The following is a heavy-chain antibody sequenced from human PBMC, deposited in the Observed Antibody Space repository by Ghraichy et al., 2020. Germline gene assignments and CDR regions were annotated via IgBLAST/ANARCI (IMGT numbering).Heavy chain of an antibody. V-gene: IGHV1-18*01. CDR3: ARFVVTDTLYDAFDI. J-gene: IGHJ3*02. D-gene: IGHD4-23*01. CDR2: ISAYNGNT. CDR1: GYTFTSYG. Sequence: ASVKVSCKASGYTFTSYGISWVRQAPGQGLEWMGWISAYNGNTNYAQKLQGRVTMTTDTSTSTAYMELRSLRSDDTAVYYCARFVVTDTLYDAFDIWGQGTMVTVSS.